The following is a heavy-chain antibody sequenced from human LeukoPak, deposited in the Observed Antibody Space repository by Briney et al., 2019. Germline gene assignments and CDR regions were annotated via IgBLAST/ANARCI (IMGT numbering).Heavy chain of an antibody. CDR2: INWNGGTT. D-gene: IGHD3-10*01. CDR1: GFTFDDYG. V-gene: IGHV3-20*04. Sequence: GGSLRLSCAASGFTFDDYGMTWVPQAPGKGLEWVSGINWNGGTTGYADSVRGRFTMSRDNAKNSLFLQMNSLRAEDTALYYCAGAHYYGAGSCDYWGQGTLVTVSS. CDR3: AGAHYYGAGSCDY. J-gene: IGHJ4*02.